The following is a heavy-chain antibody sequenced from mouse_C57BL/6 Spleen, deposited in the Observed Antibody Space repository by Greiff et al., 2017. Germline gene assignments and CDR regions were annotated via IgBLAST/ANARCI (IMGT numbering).Heavy chain of an antibody. D-gene: IGHD2-3*01. CDR3: VRDGFIPFAY. V-gene: IGHV10-1*01. J-gene: IGHJ3*01. CDR2: IRSKSNNYAT. Sequence: EVQLVESGGGLVQPKGSLKLSCAASGFSFNTYAMNWFSQAPGRGWEWVARIRSKSNNYATYYADSVKDRFTISRDDSESMLYLQMNNLKTEDTAMYYCVRDGFIPFAYWGQGTLVTVSA. CDR1: GFSFNTYA.